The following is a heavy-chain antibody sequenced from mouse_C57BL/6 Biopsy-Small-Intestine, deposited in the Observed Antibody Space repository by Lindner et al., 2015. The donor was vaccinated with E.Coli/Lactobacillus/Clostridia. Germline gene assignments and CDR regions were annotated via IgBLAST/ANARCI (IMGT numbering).Heavy chain of an antibody. Sequence: VQLQESGEDLVKPGGSLKLSCAASGFTFSNYGMSWVRQTPDKRLEWVATISSGGSYTYYPDSVKGRFTISRDNAKNTLYLQMSTLRSEDTAMYYCSRLTTVVAMDYWGQGTSVTVSS. CDR2: ISSGGSYT. D-gene: IGHD1-1*01. J-gene: IGHJ4*01. V-gene: IGHV5-6*01. CDR1: GFTFSNYG. CDR3: SRLTTVVAMDY.